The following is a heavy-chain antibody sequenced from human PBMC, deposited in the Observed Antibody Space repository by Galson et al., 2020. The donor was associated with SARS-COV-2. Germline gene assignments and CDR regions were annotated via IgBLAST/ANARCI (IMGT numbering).Heavy chain of an antibody. J-gene: IGHJ6*03. V-gene: IGHV3-7*01. CDR1: GFTFSSYW. CDR2: IKQDGSEK. CDR3: AKDPGALWFGEDFYMDV. D-gene: IGHD3-10*01. Sequence: QLGESLKISCAASGFTFSSYWMSWVRQAPGKGMEWVANIKQDGSEKYYEDSVKGRFTISRDNSKNTLYLQMNSLRAEDTAVYYCAKDPGALWFGEDFYMDVWGKGTTVTVSS.